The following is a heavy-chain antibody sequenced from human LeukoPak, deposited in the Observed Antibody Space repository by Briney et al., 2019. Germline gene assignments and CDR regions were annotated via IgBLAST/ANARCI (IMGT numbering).Heavy chain of an antibody. V-gene: IGHV3-7*01. Sequence: PGGSLTLSFVASGFTFSTSWMTWVRQARGKGLEWVANINQDGSEEKYADSVKGRFTIFRENTRNSVYLQMNRLRVDDTAVYYCARDYDWALDFWGQGTRVTVSS. CDR2: INQDGSEE. CDR3: ARDYDWALDF. CDR1: GFTFSTSW. D-gene: IGHD3-9*01. J-gene: IGHJ4*02.